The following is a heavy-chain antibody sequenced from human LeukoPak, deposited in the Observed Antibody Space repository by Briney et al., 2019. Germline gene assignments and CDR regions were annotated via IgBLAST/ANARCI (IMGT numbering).Heavy chain of an antibody. CDR3: VKGDFWRGDY. V-gene: IGHV4-39*07. D-gene: IGHD3-3*01. Sequence: SETLSLTCTVSGGPISSSSYYWGWIRQPPGKGLEWIGSIYYSGSTYYNPSLKSRVTISVDTSKNQFSLKLSSVTAADTAVYYCVKGDFWRGDYWGQGTLVTVSS. CDR2: IYYSGST. J-gene: IGHJ4*02. CDR1: GGPISSSSYY.